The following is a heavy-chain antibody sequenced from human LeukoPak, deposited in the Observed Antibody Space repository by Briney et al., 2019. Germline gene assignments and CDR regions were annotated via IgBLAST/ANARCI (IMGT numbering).Heavy chain of an antibody. Sequence: GGSLRLSCAASGFTFSDYYLSWIRQAPGKGLEWVSYISSSSSTIYYADSVKGRFTISRDNAKNSLYLQMNSLRDEDTAVYYRARDSTRIVGGKLDYGGQETLVTV. CDR3: ARDSTRIVGGKLDY. CDR1: GFTFSDYY. D-gene: IGHD3-22*01. CDR2: ISSSSSTI. V-gene: IGHV3-11*04. J-gene: IGHJ4*02.